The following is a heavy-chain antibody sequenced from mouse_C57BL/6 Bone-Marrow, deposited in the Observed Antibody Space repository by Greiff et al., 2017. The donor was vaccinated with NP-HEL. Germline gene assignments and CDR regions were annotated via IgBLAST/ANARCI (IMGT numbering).Heavy chain of an antibody. CDR3: ARRFYDGYFFDY. Sequence: EVKLQESGGGLVQPGESLKLSCESNEYEFPSHDMSWVRTTPEKRLELVAAINSDGGSTYYPDTMERRFIISRDNTKKTLYLQMSSLRSEDTALYYCARRFYDGYFFDYWGQGTTLTVSS. CDR2: INSDGGST. D-gene: IGHD2-3*01. V-gene: IGHV5-2*01. CDR1: EYEFPSHD. J-gene: IGHJ2*01.